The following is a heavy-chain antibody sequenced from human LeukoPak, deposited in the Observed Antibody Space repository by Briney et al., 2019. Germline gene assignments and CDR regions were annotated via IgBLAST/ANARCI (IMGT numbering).Heavy chain of an antibody. Sequence: ETTSLTCTVSGGSISSYYWSWIWQPPGKGLEWIGYIYYSGSTNHNPCVKSRVTISVDTSKNQFSLKLSSVTAADTAVYYCARENYGGSYFDYRGQGTPGTVSS. J-gene: IGHJ4*02. CDR3: ARENYGGSYFDY. CDR2: IYYSGST. V-gene: IGHV4-59*01. D-gene: IGHD4-23*01. CDR1: GGSISSYY.